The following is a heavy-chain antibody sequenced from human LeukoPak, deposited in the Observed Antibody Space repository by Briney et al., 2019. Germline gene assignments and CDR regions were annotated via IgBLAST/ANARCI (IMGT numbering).Heavy chain of an antibody. J-gene: IGHJ6*02. Sequence: SGGSLRLSCAASGFTFSSYSMNWVRQAPGKGLEWVSSISSSSSYIYYADSVKGRFTISRDNAKNSLYLQMNSLRAEDTAVYYCARGDTAMVYYYYGMDVWGQGTTVTVSS. V-gene: IGHV3-21*01. D-gene: IGHD5-18*01. CDR1: GFTFSSYS. CDR3: ARGDTAMVYYYYGMDV. CDR2: ISSSSSYI.